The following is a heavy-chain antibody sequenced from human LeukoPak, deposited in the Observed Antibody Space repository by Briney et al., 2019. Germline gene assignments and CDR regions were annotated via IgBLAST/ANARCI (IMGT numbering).Heavy chain of an antibody. CDR3: AKETPNTGWFDP. CDR1: GYTFITYP. D-gene: IGHD1-14*01. CDR2: INPSGDGT. V-gene: IGHV1-46*01. Sequence: GASVKVSCKASGYTFITYPMNWVRQAPGQGLEWMGVINPSGDGTNYPQRFQGRVTLTRDTSTSTVYMELSSLRSEDTAIYYCAKETPNTGWFDPWGQGTLVTVSS. J-gene: IGHJ5*02.